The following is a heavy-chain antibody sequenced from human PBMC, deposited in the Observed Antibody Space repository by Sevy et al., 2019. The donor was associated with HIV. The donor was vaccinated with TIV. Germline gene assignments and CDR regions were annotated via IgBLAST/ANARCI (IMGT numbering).Heavy chain of an antibody. Sequence: GGSLRLSCAASGFTFSSYSMNWVRQAPGKGLEWVSYISSSSSTIYYADSVKGRFTISRDNAKNSLYLQMNSLRDEDKAVYYCARDGSTIFGVVDYYYMDVWGKGTTVTVSS. CDR2: ISSSSSTI. V-gene: IGHV3-48*02. D-gene: IGHD3-3*01. CDR3: ARDGSTIFGVVDYYYMDV. CDR1: GFTFSSYS. J-gene: IGHJ6*03.